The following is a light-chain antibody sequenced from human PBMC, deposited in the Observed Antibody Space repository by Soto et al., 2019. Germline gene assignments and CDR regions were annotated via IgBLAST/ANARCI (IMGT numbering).Light chain of an antibody. J-gene: IGLJ3*02. CDR2: DVS. V-gene: IGLV2-11*01. CDR1: SSDVGGYNY. Sequence: QSALTQPRSVSGSPGQSVTISCTGTSSDVGGYNYVSWYQQHPGKAPKLMIYDVSKRPSGVPDRFSVSKSGNTASLTISGLQAEDEADYYCCSYAGSYTVGVFGGGTKLTVL. CDR3: CSYAGSYTVGV.